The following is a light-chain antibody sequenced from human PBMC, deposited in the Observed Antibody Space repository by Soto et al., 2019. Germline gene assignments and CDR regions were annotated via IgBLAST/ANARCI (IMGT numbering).Light chain of an antibody. V-gene: IGLV1-51*02. J-gene: IGLJ3*02. CDR2: ENN. CDR1: SSNIGKNY. Sequence: QSVLTQPPSFSAAPGQKVTISCSGSSSNIGKNYVSWYQQLPGKAPKLLIYENNKRPSGIPDRLSGSKSGTSATLGITGLQTGDEADYYCASWDTSLSAEKFGGGTKVTVL. CDR3: ASWDTSLSAEK.